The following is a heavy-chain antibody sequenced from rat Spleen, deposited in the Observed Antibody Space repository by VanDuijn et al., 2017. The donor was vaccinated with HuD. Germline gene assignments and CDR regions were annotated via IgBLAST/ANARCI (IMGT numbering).Heavy chain of an antibody. Sequence: EVQLVESGGGLVQPGRSMKLSCAASGFTFSSYWMYWVRQAPGKGLEWVSSITPGGSTTYYPDSVKGRFTISRDNAENTVYLQMNSLRSEDTATYYCAVSGYGYWGQGVMVTVSS. D-gene: IGHD4-3*01. V-gene: IGHV5-58*01. J-gene: IGHJ2*01. CDR1: GFTFSSYW. CDR3: AVSGYGY. CDR2: ITPGGSTT.